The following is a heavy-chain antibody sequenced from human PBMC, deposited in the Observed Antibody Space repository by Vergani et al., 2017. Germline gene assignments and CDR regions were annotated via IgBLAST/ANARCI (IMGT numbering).Heavy chain of an antibody. CDR3: VRHASDSHCSSTNCATGFYQFMDV. J-gene: IGHJ6*03. D-gene: IGHD2-2*01. CDR1: CYIFTSYW. CDR2: IYPGDSDT. Sequence: EVQLVQSIAEVKRPGESLRISCQASCYIFTSYWIGWVRQLPGKGLEWMGIIYPGDSDTRYSPSFQGQVTISADKSINTAYLQWSSLKASDIATYYCVRHASDSHCSSTNCATGFYQFMDVWGNGTAVTVSS. V-gene: IGHV5-51*01.